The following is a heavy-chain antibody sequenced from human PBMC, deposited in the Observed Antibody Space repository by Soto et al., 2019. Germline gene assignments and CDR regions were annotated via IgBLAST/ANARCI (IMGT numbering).Heavy chain of an antibody. V-gene: IGHV1-18*01. CDR1: GYTFTSYG. CDR2: ISAYNGNT. CDR3: ARDNVVTIFGASWFDP. Sequence: QVPLVQSGAEVKKPGASVKVSCKASGYTFTSYGISWVRQAPGQGLEWMGWISAYNGNTNYAQKLQGRVTMTTDTSTSTAYMELRSLRSDDTAVYYCARDNVVTIFGASWFDPWGQGTLVTVSS. J-gene: IGHJ5*02. D-gene: IGHD3-3*01.